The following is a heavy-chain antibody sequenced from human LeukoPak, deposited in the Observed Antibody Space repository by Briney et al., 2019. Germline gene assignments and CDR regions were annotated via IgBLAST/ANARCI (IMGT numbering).Heavy chain of an antibody. CDR3: ARVRVATGIDY. CDR2: IYYSGST. V-gene: IGHV4-59*01. CDR1: GGSISSYY. D-gene: IGHD5-12*01. J-gene: IGHJ4*02. Sequence: SETLSLTCTVSGGSISSYYWSWIRQPPGKGLEWIGYIYYSGSTNYNPSLKSRVTISVDTSKNQFSLKLSSVTAADTAVYYCARVRVATGIDYWGQGTLATVSS.